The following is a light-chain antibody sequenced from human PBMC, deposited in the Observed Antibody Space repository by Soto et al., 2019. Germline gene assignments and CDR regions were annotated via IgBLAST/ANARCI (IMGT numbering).Light chain of an antibody. CDR2: DAS. CDR3: QQRSNWPVT. Sequence: EIVLTQSPGTLSLSPGERATLSCRASQSVSSYLAWYQQKPGQAPRLLIYDASTRATGISARFSGSGSGTDFTLTISSLGPEDFAVYYCQQRSNWPVTFGQGTKVEV. V-gene: IGKV3-11*01. CDR1: QSVSSY. J-gene: IGKJ1*01.